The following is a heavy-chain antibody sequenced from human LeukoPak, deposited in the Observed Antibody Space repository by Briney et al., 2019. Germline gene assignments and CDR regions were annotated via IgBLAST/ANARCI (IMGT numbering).Heavy chain of an antibody. CDR2: IIPIFGIA. CDR1: GYTFTSYG. Sequence: SVKVSCKASGYTFTSYGISWVRQAPGQGLEWMGRIIPIFGIANYAQKFQGRVTITADTSTSTAYMELSSLRSEDTAVYYCARDKNGYSGYDSPAPFDYWGQGTLVTVSS. CDR3: ARDKNGYSGYDSPAPFDY. V-gene: IGHV1-69*04. J-gene: IGHJ4*02. D-gene: IGHD5-12*01.